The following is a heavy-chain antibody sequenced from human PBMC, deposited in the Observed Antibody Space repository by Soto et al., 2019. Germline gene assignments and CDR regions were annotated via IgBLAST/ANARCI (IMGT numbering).Heavy chain of an antibody. J-gene: IGHJ6*03. CDR3: ATTPPGYSSGRYYYYMDV. CDR1: GYTLTELS. V-gene: IGHV1-24*01. CDR2: FDPEDGET. Sequence: ASVKVSCKVSGYTLTELSMHWVRQAPGKGLEWMGGFDPEDGETIYAQKFQGRVTMTEDTSTDTAYMELSSLRSEDTAVYYCATTPPGYSSGRYYYYMDVWGKGTTVTVSS. D-gene: IGHD6-19*01.